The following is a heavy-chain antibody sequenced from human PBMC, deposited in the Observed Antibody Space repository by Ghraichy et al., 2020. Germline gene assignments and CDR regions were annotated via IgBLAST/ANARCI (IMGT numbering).Heavy chain of an antibody. CDR2: IYYSGST. D-gene: IGHD2-2*01. Sequence: SETLSLTCTVSGGSISSGGYYWSWIRQHPGKGLEWIGYIYYSGSTYYNPSLKSRVTISVDTSKNQFSLKLSSVTAADTAVYYCARVVQLGYCSSTSCRPNWFDPWGQGTLVTVSS. CDR3: ARVVQLGYCSSTSCRPNWFDP. CDR1: GGSISSGGYY. J-gene: IGHJ5*02. V-gene: IGHV4-31*03.